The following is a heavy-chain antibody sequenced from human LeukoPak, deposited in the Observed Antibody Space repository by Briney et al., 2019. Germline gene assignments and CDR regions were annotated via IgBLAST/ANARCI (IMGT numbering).Heavy chain of an antibody. D-gene: IGHD3/OR15-3a*01. CDR3: ARFRTHWFDP. J-gene: IGHJ5*02. CDR1: GGSISSYY. Sequence: PSETLSLTCTVSGGSISSYYWSWIRQPPGKGLEWIGYIYYSGSTNYNPSLKSRVTISVDTSKNQFPLKLSSVTAADTAVYYCARFRTHWFDPWGQGTLVTVSS. V-gene: IGHV4-59*01. CDR2: IYYSGST.